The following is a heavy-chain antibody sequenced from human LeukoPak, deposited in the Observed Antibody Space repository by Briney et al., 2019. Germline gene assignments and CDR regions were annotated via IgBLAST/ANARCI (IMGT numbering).Heavy chain of an antibody. J-gene: IGHJ6*02. CDR1: GYTFTSYG. CDR2: ISAYNGNT. D-gene: IGHD2-2*01. CDR3: ARESCSSTSCYLRYYYGMDV. V-gene: IGHV1-18*01. Sequence: ASVKVSCKASGYTFTSYGISWVRQAPGQGLEWMGWISAYNGNTNYAQKLQGRVTMTTDTSTSTAYMELRSLRSDDTAVYYCARESCSSTSCYLRYYYGMDVWGQGTTVTVSS.